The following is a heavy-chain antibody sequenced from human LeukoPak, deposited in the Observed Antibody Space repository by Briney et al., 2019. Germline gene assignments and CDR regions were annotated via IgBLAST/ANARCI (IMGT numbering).Heavy chain of an antibody. V-gene: IGHV3-15*01. Sequence: PGGPLSPSFAASGFPFTDAWMTWGRQAPGKGLGWGGRIKSKTDGGTTDYAAPVKGRFTISRDDSENTLYLQMSSLKTEDTAVYYCTTDISAVLYWGQGTLVTVSS. CDR2: IKSKTDGGTT. CDR3: TTDISAVLY. J-gene: IGHJ4*02. D-gene: IGHD1-14*01. CDR1: GFPFTDAW.